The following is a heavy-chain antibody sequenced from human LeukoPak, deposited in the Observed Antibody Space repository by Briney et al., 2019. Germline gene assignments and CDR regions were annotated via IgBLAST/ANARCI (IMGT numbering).Heavy chain of an antibody. Sequence: SETLSLTSTVSGGSISSSGYYWGWIRQPPGKGLEWIASIYYSGSTYYNPSLKSRVTISVDTSKNQFSLKLSSVTAADTAVYYCARARGGGLRFLRGAFDIWGQGTMVTVSS. J-gene: IGHJ3*02. CDR2: IYYSGST. V-gene: IGHV4-39*07. CDR1: GGSISSSGYY. CDR3: ARARGGGLRFLRGAFDI. D-gene: IGHD3-3*01.